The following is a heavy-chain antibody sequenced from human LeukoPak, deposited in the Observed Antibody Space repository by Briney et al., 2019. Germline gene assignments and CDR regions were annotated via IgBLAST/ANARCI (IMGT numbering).Heavy chain of an antibody. V-gene: IGHV4-34*01. CDR2: INHSGST. Sequence: SETLSLTCTVSGGSISSYYWSWIRQPPGKGLEWIGEINHSGSTNYNPSLKSRVTISVDTSKNQFSLKLSSVTAADTAVYYCAGYGDYVAGPYWGQGTLVTVSS. CDR1: GGSISSYY. J-gene: IGHJ4*02. D-gene: IGHD4-17*01. CDR3: AGYGDYVAGPY.